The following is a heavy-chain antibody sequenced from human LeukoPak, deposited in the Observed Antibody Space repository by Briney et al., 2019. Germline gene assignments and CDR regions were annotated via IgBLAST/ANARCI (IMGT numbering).Heavy chain of an antibody. V-gene: IGHV3-30*18. CDR3: SKEGGSGFIDS. CDR1: GFTFSNYG. J-gene: IGHJ4*02. D-gene: IGHD6-19*01. Sequence: GGSLRLSCAASGFTFSNYGMHWVRQAPGKGLEWVAVISYDGNTKYYADSVKGRFTFSRDNSRNTLYLQMNSLRAEDTAIFYCSKEGGSGFIDSWGQGTLVTVSS. CDR2: ISYDGNTK.